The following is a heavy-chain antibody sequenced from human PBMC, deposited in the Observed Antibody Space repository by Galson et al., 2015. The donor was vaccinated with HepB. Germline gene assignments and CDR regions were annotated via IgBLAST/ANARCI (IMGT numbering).Heavy chain of an antibody. CDR1: GFRLSAYG. V-gene: IGHV3-30*18. Sequence: SLRLSCAASGFRLSAYGMHWVRQAPGKGLEWVAGLSSDGTEKNYGDSVKGRFTISRDNSRNTPYLEMNGLRPDDTAVYYCAKDIDFWNGLDHWGQGALVTVSS. J-gene: IGHJ4*02. D-gene: IGHD3-3*01. CDR2: LSSDGTEK. CDR3: AKDIDFWNGLDH.